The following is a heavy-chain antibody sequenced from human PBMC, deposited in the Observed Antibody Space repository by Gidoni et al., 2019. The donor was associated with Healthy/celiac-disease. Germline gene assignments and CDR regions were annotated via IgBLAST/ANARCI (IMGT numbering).Heavy chain of an antibody. Sequence: GLEWLGRTYYRSKWYNDYAVSVKSRITINPDTSKNQFSLQLNSVTPEDTAVYYCARDILYCSSTSCYDALDYWGQGTLVTVSS. CDR3: ARDILYCSSTSCYDALDY. CDR2: TYYRSKWYN. J-gene: IGHJ4*02. D-gene: IGHD2-2*01. V-gene: IGHV6-1*01.